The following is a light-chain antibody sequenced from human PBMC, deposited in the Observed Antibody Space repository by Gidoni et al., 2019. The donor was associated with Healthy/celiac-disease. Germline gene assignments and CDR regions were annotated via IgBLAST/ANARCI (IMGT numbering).Light chain of an antibody. CDR3: QQSYSTPL. Sequence: DIQITQSPSSLSASVGDRVTITCRASQSISSYLNWYQQKPGKAPKLLIYAASSLQSGVPSRFSGSGSGTDFTLTISSLQPDDFATYYCQQSYSTPLFGGGTKVEIK. V-gene: IGKV1-39*01. CDR2: AAS. CDR1: QSISSY. J-gene: IGKJ4*01.